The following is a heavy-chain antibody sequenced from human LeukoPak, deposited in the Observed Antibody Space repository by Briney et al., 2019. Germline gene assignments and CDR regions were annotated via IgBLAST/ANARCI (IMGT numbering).Heavy chain of an antibody. J-gene: IGHJ4*02. V-gene: IGHV1-69*04. CDR1: GGTFSSYA. D-gene: IGHD2-21*02. Sequence: ASVNVSCKASGGTFSSYAISWVRQAPGQGLEWMGRIIPILGIANYAQKFQGRVAITADKSTSTAYMELSSLRSEDTAVYYCARNRAYCGGDCFWDYWGQGTLVTASS. CDR3: ARNRAYCGGDCFWDY. CDR2: IIPILGIA.